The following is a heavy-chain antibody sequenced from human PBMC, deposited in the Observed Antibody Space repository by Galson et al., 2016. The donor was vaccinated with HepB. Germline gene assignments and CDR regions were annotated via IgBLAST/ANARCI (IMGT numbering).Heavy chain of an antibody. CDR3: ARPLPDDDCRRNYEHPKDRDD. V-gene: IGHV5-10-1*01. Sequence: QSGAEVKKPGESLRISCTASGYSFTDYWITWVRQMPGKGLEWMGRIDPSDSYTTYNPSFQGHVTISADKSINTAYLQWISLKASDTSMYSCARPLPDDDCRRNYEHPKDRDDWDKGTTVIDSS. J-gene: IGHJ6*03. CDR1: GYSFTDYW. D-gene: IGHD3-22*01. CDR2: IDPSDSYT.